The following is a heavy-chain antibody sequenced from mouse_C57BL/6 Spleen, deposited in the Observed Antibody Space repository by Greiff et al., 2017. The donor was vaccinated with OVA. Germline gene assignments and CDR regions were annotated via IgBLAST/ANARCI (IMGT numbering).Heavy chain of an antibody. Sequence: QVQLQQPGAELVKPGASVKLSCKASGYTFTSYWMQWVKQRPGQGLEWIGEIDPSDSYTNYNQKFKGKATLTVDTSSSTAYMQLSSLTSEDSAVYYCASRYDYGFDYWGQGTTLTVSS. CDR3: ASRYDYGFDY. CDR2: IDPSDSYT. CDR1: GYTFTSYW. D-gene: IGHD2-4*01. V-gene: IGHV1-50*01. J-gene: IGHJ2*01.